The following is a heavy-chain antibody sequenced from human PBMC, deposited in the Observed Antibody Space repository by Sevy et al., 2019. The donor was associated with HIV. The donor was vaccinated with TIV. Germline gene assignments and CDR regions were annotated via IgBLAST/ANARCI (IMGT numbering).Heavy chain of an antibody. CDR3: ASDILTGSDY. J-gene: IGHJ4*02. V-gene: IGHV3-30*02. CDR2: IFYDGSDE. Sequence: GGSLRLSCAASGFTFSSYGMHWVRHAPGNGLEWVAFIFYDGSDEYYADSVKGRFTISRDNSKNTLYLQMNSLRAADTAVYYCASDILTGSDYWGQGTLVTVSS. D-gene: IGHD3-9*01. CDR1: GFTFSSYG.